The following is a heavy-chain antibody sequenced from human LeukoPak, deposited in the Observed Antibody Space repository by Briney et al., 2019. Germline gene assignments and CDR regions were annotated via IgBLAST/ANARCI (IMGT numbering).Heavy chain of an antibody. J-gene: IGHJ4*02. Sequence: SETLSLTCTVSGGSISSGGYYWSWIRQHPGKGLEWIGYIYYSGSTYYYPTLKSRVTISIDMSKNQFSLRLSSVTAADTAVYYCASPRPDYSDYTFDYWGQGILVTVSS. V-gene: IGHV4-31*03. D-gene: IGHD4-11*01. CDR2: IYYSGST. CDR1: GGSISSGGYY. CDR3: ASPRPDYSDYTFDY.